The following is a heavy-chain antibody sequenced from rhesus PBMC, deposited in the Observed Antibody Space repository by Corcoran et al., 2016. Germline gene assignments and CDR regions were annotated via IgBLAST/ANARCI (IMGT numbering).Heavy chain of an antibody. D-gene: IGHD3-34*01. J-gene: IGHJ6*01. V-gene: IGHV4-65*01. CDR3: ARDHYWGDGGLDS. CDR1: GGSVRSSNW. Sequence: QVQLPASGPGLVKPSQTLSLTCAVSGGSVRSSNWWTGLRRPPGTGLEWIGYIIGSSGSTYYNPSLKSRVTISTDTSKNQFSLKLSSVTAADTAVYYCARDHYWGDGGLDSWGQGVVVTVSS. CDR2: IIGSSGST.